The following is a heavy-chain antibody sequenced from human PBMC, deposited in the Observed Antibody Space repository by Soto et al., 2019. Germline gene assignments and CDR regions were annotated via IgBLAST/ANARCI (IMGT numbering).Heavy chain of an antibody. CDR3: ARDIPEVVRGVKHYGMDV. D-gene: IGHD3-10*01. J-gene: IGHJ6*04. CDR1: GYTFTSYG. Sequence: ASVKVSCKASGYTFTSYGISWVRQAPGQGLEWMGWISAYNGNTNYAQKLQGRVTMTTDTSTSTACMELRSLRSDDTAVYYCARDIPEVVRGVKHYGMDVWGKGTAVTVSS. V-gene: IGHV1-18*01. CDR2: ISAYNGNT.